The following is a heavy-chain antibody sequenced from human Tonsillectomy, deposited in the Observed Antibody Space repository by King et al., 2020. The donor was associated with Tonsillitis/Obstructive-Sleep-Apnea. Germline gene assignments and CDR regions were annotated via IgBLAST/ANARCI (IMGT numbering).Heavy chain of an antibody. CDR1: GGSFNNYY. J-gene: IGHJ4*02. D-gene: IGHD3-22*01. V-gene: IGHV4-34*01. CDR2: INHSGST. Sequence: VQLQQWGAGLLKPSETLSLTCAVYGGSFNNYYWSWIRQPPGKGLEWIGEINHSGSTNYNPSLESRVTISVDTSKSQFSLKLSSVTAAETAVYYCARGQKEGVVVFTDFDYWGQGTLVTVSS. CDR3: ARGQKEGVVVFTDFDY.